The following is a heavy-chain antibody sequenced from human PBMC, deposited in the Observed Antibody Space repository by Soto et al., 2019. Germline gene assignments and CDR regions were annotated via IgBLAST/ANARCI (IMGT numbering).Heavy chain of an antibody. CDR1: GFTFSDYY. V-gene: IGHV3-11*01. CDR2: ISSGGSTI. D-gene: IGHD6-13*01. J-gene: IGHJ3*02. Sequence: PGGSLRLSCVASGFTFSDYYMSWIRQAPGKGLEWVSYISSGGSTIYYADSVKGRFTISRDNAKNSLYLQMNSLRAEDTAVYYCARDVAAAGSDAFDIWGQGTMVTVSS. CDR3: ARDVAAAGSDAFDI.